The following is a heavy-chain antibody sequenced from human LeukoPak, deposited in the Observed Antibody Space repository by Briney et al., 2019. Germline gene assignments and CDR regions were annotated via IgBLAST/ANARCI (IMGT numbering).Heavy chain of an antibody. J-gene: IGHJ4*02. CDR3: ARDSYSGCALNFDY. D-gene: IGHD5-12*01. CDR2: ISSSGSTI. V-gene: IGHV3-48*03. CDR1: GFTFSSYE. Sequence: PGGSLRHSCAASGFTFSSYEMNWVRQAPGKGLEWVSYISSSGSTIYYADSVKGRFTISRDNAKNSLYLQMNSLRAEDTAVYYCARDSYSGCALNFDYWGQGTLVTVSS.